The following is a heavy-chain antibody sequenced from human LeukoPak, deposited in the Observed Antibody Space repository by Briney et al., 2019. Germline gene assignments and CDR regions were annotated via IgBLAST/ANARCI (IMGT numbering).Heavy chain of an antibody. Sequence: GGSLRLSCAASRLTISYYGMHWVRQAPGKGLEWVAFTSNDGNEEYYADSVKGRFTISRDNSKNTVYLQLTSLRLDDTAVYYCVKGSDISPLIDRWGQGTLVIVSS. CDR1: RLTISYYG. J-gene: IGHJ5*02. CDR3: VKGSDISPLIDR. D-gene: IGHD3-9*01. V-gene: IGHV3-30*18. CDR2: TSNDGNEE.